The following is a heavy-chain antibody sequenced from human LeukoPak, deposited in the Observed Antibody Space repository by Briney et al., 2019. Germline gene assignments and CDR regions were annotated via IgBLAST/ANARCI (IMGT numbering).Heavy chain of an antibody. V-gene: IGHV3-23*01. D-gene: IGHD4-11*01. J-gene: IGHJ6*02. Sequence: GGSLRLSCAASGFTFSSYAMSWVRQAPGKGLEWVSAISGSGGSTYYADSVKGRFTISRDNSKNTLYLQMNSLRAEGTAVYYCAKESSNSAHYYYYYGMDVWGQGTTVTVSS. CDR3: AKESSNSAHYYYYYGMDV. CDR1: GFTFSSYA. CDR2: ISGSGGST.